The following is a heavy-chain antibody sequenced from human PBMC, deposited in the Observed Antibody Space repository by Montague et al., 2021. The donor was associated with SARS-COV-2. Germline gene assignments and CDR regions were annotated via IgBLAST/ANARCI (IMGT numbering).Heavy chain of an antibody. CDR2: IWFDGSNT. V-gene: IGHV3-33*01. Sequence: SLRLSCAASGFNFRICGMHWARQAPGKGLEWVAHIWFDGSNTYYADSVKGRFIISRDNSKKTLYLQLNSLRVDDTAVYYCARLSIVGATFDYWGQGTPVTVSS. CDR3: ARLSIVGATFDY. J-gene: IGHJ4*02. D-gene: IGHD1-26*01. CDR1: GFNFRICG.